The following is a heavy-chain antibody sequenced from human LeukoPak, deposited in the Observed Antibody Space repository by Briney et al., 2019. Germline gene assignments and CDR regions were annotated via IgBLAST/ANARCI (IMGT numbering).Heavy chain of an antibody. J-gene: IGHJ5*02. CDR1: GASIIDYH. V-gene: IGHV4-59*01. CDR2: VYNRGST. Sequence: PSETLSLTCSVSGASIIDYHWTSIRQSPGKGLEYIGYVYNRGSTFYNPSLRSRVTISTDTSKKQFSLRLTSVTAADTAVYYCARGAGGYRFDPWGQGTLVTVSS. D-gene: IGHD5-18*01. CDR3: ARGAGGYRFDP.